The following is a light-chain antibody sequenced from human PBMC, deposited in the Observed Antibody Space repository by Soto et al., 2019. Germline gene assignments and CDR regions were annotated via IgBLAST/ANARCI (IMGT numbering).Light chain of an antibody. J-gene: IGKJ1*01. CDR1: QSVGKY. V-gene: IGKV3-11*01. CDR3: QQRGNRPPWT. CDR2: DAS. Sequence: EIVMTQSPATLSLSPGERATLSCRASQSVGKYLVWYQQKPGQAPRLLIYDASDRATGIPARFSGSGSGIDLTLTISSLEPEDVAVYYCQQRGNRPPWTFGQGTKVDIK.